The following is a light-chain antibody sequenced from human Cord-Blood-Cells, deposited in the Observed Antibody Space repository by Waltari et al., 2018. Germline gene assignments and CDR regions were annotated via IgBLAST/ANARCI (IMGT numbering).Light chain of an antibody. CDR2: EVS. V-gene: IGLV2-14*01. J-gene: IGLJ1*01. CDR3: SSYTSSSTYV. Sequence: QSALTQPASVSGSPGQSITISCTGTSSDVGGYNYVSWYQQHPGKAPKLMIYEVSKRPSGVSNRFSGSKSGNTASLTISGFQAEDEADYYCSSYTSSSTYVFGTGTKVTVL. CDR1: SSDVGGYNY.